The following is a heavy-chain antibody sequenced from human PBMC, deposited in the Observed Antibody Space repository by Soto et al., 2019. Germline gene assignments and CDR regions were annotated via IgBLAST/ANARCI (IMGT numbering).Heavy chain of an antibody. CDR3: AKLWSGYYKFDY. V-gene: IGHV3-7*01. D-gene: IGHD3-3*01. CDR2: IKQDGSEK. Sequence: GGSLRLSCAASGFTFSSYWVSWVRQAPGKGLEWVANIKQDGSEKYYVDSVKGRFTISRDDAKNSLYLQMNSLRAEDTAVYYCAKLWSGYYKFDYWGQGTLVTVSS. J-gene: IGHJ4*02. CDR1: GFTFSSYW.